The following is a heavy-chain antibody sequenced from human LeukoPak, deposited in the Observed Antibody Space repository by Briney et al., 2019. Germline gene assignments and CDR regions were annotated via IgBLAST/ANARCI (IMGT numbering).Heavy chain of an antibody. CDR3: ARDGLYSRGDELDY. J-gene: IGHJ4*02. Sequence: GGSLRLSCAASGFTFSSYSMNWVRQAPGKGLEWVSSISSSSSYIYYADSVKGRFTISRDNAKNSLYLQMNSLRAEDTAVYYCARDGLYSRGDELDYWGQGTLVTVSS. D-gene: IGHD6-19*01. V-gene: IGHV3-21*01. CDR1: GFTFSSYS. CDR2: ISSSSSYI.